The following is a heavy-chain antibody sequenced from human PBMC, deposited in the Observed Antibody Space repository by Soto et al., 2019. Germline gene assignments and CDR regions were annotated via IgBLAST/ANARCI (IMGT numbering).Heavy chain of an antibody. V-gene: IGHV4-38-2*02. Sequence: SETLSLTCTVSGYSISSGYYWGWIRQPPGKGLEWIGSIYHSGSTYYNPTLKSRVTISVDTSKNQFSLKLSSVTAADTAVYYCARGDISSGYYYYFDYWGQGTLVTVSS. D-gene: IGHD3-22*01. CDR1: GYSISSGYY. J-gene: IGHJ4*02. CDR2: IYHSGST. CDR3: ARGDISSGYYYYFDY.